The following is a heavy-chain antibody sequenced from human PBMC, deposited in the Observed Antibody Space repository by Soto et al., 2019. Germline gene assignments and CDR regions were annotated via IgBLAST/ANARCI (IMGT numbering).Heavy chain of an antibody. Sequence: EVQLVESGGGLVQPGGSLRLSCAASGFTVSSNYMSWVRQAPGKGLEWVSVIYSGGNTYYADSVKDRFSISRDKSKNMFFLKINSRRAEATVMYYCGRGPQAAPQLLRVDYGGKGPLVTVSS. CDR2: IYSGGNT. D-gene: IGHD2-2*01. V-gene: IGHV3-66*01. CDR1: GFTVSSNY. J-gene: IGHJ4*02. CDR3: GRGPQAAPQLLRVDY.